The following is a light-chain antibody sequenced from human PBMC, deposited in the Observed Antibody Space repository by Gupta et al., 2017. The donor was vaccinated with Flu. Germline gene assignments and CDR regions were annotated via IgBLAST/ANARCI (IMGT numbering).Light chain of an antibody. Sequence: QSVLTQPPSASGAPGQRVTISCTGSSSNIGAGYDVHWYQQLPGTAPKRLIYGNSNRPSGVPDRFSGSKSGTSASLAIAGLQAEDEADYYCQSYDSSLSGDVVFGGGTKLTVL. J-gene: IGLJ2*01. V-gene: IGLV1-40*01. CDR3: QSYDSSLSGDVV. CDR1: SSNIGAGYD. CDR2: GNS.